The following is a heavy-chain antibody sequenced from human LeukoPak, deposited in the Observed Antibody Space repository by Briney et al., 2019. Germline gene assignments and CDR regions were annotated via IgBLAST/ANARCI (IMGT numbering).Heavy chain of an antibody. CDR1: GFTFSSYS. CDR2: ISSSSSYI. J-gene: IGHJ3*02. D-gene: IGHD2-15*01. CDR3: ARTPPAFDI. Sequence: PGGSLRLSCAASGFTFSSYSMNWVRQASGKGLEWVSSISSSSSYIYYADSVEGRFTISRDNAQSSLYLQMNSLRAEDTAVYYCARTPPAFDIWGQGTMVTVSS. V-gene: IGHV3-21*01.